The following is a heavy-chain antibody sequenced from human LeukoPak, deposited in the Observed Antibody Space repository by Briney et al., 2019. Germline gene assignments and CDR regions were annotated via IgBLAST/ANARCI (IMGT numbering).Heavy chain of an antibody. D-gene: IGHD4-17*01. CDR2: IYTSGNT. CDR1: GGSISSGSYY. Sequence: SETLSLTCTVSGGSISSGSYYWSWIRQPAGKGLEWIGRIYTSGNTNYNPSLKSRVTISVDTSKNQFSLKLSSVTAADTAVYYCARDYGDYEPGRHHYYYYYMDVWGKGTTVTVSS. CDR3: ARDYGDYEPGRHHYYYYYMDV. V-gene: IGHV4-61*02. J-gene: IGHJ6*03.